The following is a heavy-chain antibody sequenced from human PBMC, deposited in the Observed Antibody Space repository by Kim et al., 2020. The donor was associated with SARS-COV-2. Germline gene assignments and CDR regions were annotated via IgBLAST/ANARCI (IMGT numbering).Heavy chain of an antibody. V-gene: IGHV7-4-1*02. CDR3: ARDSITLFGVINYYYYMDV. J-gene: IGHJ6*03. D-gene: IGHD3-3*01. Sequence: ASVKVSCKASGYTFTSYAMNWVRPAPGQGLEWMGWINTNTWNQTYAQGFTGRFVFSLDTSVSTAYLQISSLKAEDTAVYYCARDSITLFGVINYYYYMDVWGKGTTVTVSS. CDR1: GYTFTSYA. CDR2: INTNTWNQ.